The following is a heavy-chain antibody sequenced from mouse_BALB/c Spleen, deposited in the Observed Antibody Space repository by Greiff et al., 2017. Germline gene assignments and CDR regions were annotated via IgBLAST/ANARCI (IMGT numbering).Heavy chain of an antibody. CDR1: GYTFTDYN. J-gene: IGHJ3*01. Sequence: VQLKESGPELVKPGASVKISCKASGYTFTDYNMHWVKQSHGKSLEWIGYIYPYNGGTGYNQKFKSKATLTVDNSSSTAYMELRSLTSEDSAVYYCARSNPGLTWFAYWGQGTLVTVSA. CDR2: IYPYNGGT. V-gene: IGHV1S29*02. CDR3: ARSNPGLTWFAY.